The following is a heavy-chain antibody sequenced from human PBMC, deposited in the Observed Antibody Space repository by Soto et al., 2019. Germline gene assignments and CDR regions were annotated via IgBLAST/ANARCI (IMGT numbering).Heavy chain of an antibody. D-gene: IGHD3-10*01. CDR1: GFTFSSYA. J-gene: IGHJ6*01. CDR3: ARDYYGSGSYAVMDV. V-gene: IGHV3-30-3*01. CDR2: ISYDGSNK. Sequence: QVQLVESGGGVVQPGRSLRLSCAASGFTFSSYAMHWVRQAPGKGLEWVAVISYDGSNKYYADSVKGRFTISRDNSKNTLYLQMNSLRAEDTAVYYCARDYYGSGSYAVMDVW.